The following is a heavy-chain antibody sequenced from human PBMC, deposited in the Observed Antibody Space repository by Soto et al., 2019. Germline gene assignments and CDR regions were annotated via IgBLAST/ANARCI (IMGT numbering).Heavy chain of an antibody. Sequence: QITLKASGPTLVKPTQTLTLTCTVSGFSLNTYGVGVGWIRQPPRKALEWLALIYWDDDKRDSPSLKGRRTITTASSKDQVVLTITTVDPVDTVTYCSASALGAWGAYYFGYRGQGTLVTVSS. CDR3: ASALGAWGAYYFGY. J-gene: IGHJ4*02. V-gene: IGHV2-5*02. D-gene: IGHD3-16*01. CDR1: GFSLNTYGVG. CDR2: IYWDDDK.